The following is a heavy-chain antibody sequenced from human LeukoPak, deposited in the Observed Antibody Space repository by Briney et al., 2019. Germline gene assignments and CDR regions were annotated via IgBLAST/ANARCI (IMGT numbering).Heavy chain of an antibody. D-gene: IGHD2-15*01. V-gene: IGHV5-51*01. CDR1: GYSFTSYW. CDR3: ARLGGGYCSGGSCRGGWFDP. CDR2: IYPGDSDT. J-gene: IGHJ5*02. Sequence: GESLKISCKGSGYSFTSYWNGWVRQLPGKGLEWMGIIYPGDSDTRYSPSFQGQVTISADKSISTAYLQWSSLKASDTAMYYCARLGGGYCSGGSCRGGWFDPWGQGTLVTVSS.